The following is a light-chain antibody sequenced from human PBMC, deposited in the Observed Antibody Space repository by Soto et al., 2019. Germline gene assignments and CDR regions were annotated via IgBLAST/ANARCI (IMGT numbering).Light chain of an antibody. J-gene: IGKJ2*01. CDR2: ADS. CDR1: RDISNS. CDR3: KQYYTYHQT. V-gene: IGKV1D-16*01. Sequence: DIEMTQSSSSVSSSVGYRLTITCLAIRDISNSLAWYQQTPGKDTKILVYADSTLQSGVKSRFSGSGSGTDFTLTISCMQSEDFATYFCKQYYTYHQTFGQGTKVDIK.